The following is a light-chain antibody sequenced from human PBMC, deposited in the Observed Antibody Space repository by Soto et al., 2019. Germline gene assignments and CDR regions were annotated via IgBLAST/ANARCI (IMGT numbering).Light chain of an antibody. Sequence: QSALTQPASVSGSPGQSITISCTGTSSDVGGYNYVSWYQQHPGKAPKLMIYDISNRPSGVSNRFSGSKSGTTASLTISGLRAEDEADYYCSSYTRSSTYVFGTGTKVTVL. CDR2: DIS. CDR3: SSYTRSSTYV. V-gene: IGLV2-14*01. CDR1: SSDVGGYNY. J-gene: IGLJ1*01.